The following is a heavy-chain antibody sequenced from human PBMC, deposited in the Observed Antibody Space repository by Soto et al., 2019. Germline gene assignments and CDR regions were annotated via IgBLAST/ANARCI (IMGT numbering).Heavy chain of an antibody. J-gene: IGHJ1*01. CDR1: GFTFSSYA. Sequence: EVQLLESGGGLVQPGGSLRLSCAASGFTFSSYAMSWVRQAPGKGLEWVSAISGSGGSTYYADSVKGRFTISRDNSKNTLYLQMNSLRAEDTAVYYCAKITRGVYGDKGYFQHWGQGTLVTVSS. D-gene: IGHD4-17*01. V-gene: IGHV3-23*01. CDR2: ISGSGGST. CDR3: AKITRGVYGDKGYFQH.